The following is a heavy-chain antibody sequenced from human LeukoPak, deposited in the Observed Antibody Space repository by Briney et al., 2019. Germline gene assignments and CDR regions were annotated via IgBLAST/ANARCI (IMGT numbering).Heavy chain of an antibody. J-gene: IGHJ4*02. CDR1: GYSIRSGYH. CDR3: ARYSSSSGCDY. D-gene: IGHD6-6*01. V-gene: IGHV4-38-2*02. CDR2: IYQSGST. Sequence: SETLSLTCTVSGYSIRSGYHWSWIRQTPGKGLEWIGSIYQSGSTYDNLSLKSRVTLSVDTSKNQFSLKVTSVTAADTAVYYCARYSSSSGCDYWGQGILVTVSS.